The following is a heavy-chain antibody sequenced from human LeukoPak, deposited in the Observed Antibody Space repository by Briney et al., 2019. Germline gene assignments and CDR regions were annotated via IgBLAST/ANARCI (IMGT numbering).Heavy chain of an antibody. V-gene: IGHV4-39*07. CDR2: MYYSGST. Sequence: SETLSLTCSVSGTSMANTPSYWGWVRHSPGKGLEWIATMYYSGSTYYNPSLRTRVTASVDKSNNQFSLNLFSMTAADAAVYYCARDLGRKRRGLYYYDDSSPAYYFDSWGQGILVAVSS. CDR1: GTSMANTPSY. D-gene: IGHD3-22*01. CDR3: ARDLGRKRRGLYYYDDSSPAYYFDS. J-gene: IGHJ4*02.